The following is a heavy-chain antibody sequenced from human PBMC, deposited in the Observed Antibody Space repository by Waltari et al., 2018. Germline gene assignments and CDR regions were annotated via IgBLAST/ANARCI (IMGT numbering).Heavy chain of an antibody. Sequence: QVQLVESGGGVVQPGRSLRLSCAASGFTFSSYGMHWVRQAPGKGLEWLAFISYDGINNYCSVAVKVRFPISWDNSKNSLYLHMNSLRAEVTACYYCAKEVLRCGYFVFWGQGTLVTLSS. CDR2: ISYDGINN. CDR1: GFTFSSYG. V-gene: IGHV3-30*18. D-gene: IGHD2-21*01. CDR3: AKEVLRCGYFVF. J-gene: IGHJ4*02.